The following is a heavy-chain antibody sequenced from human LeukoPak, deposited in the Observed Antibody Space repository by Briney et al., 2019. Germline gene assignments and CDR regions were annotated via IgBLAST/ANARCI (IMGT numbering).Heavy chain of an antibody. CDR2: IYYSGST. V-gene: IGHV4-61*08. Sequence: SQTLSLTCTVSGGSISSGGYYWSWIRQPPGKGLEWIGYIYYSGSTNYNPSLKSRVTISVDTSKNQFSLKLSSVTAADTAVYYCARVTAIRAIDAFDIWGQGTMVTVSS. J-gene: IGHJ3*02. CDR3: ARVTAIRAIDAFDI. CDR1: GGSISSGGYY.